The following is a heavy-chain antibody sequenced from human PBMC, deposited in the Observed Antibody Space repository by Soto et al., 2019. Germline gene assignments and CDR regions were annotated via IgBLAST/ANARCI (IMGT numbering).Heavy chain of an antibody. Sequence: GASVKVSCKASGYTFTSYYMHWVRQAPGQGLEWMGIINPSGGSTSYAQKFQGRVTMTRDTSTSTVYMELSSLRSVDTAVYYCARDYGHYDYVWGSYRSYYFDYWGQGTLVTVSS. CDR3: ARDYGHYDYVWGSYRSYYFDY. CDR1: GYTFTSYY. CDR2: INPSGGST. V-gene: IGHV1-46*01. J-gene: IGHJ4*02. D-gene: IGHD3-16*02.